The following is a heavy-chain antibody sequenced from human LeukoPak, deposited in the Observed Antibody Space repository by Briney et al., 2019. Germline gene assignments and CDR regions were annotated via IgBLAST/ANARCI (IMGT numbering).Heavy chain of an antibody. CDR1: GGSFSGYY. CDR2: INHSGST. CDR3: ARGSPLRWNYSH. J-gene: IGHJ4*02. D-gene: IGHD1-7*01. V-gene: IGHV4-34*01. Sequence: SETLSLTCAVYGGSFSGYYWSWIRQPPGKGLEWIGEINHSGSTNYNPSLKSRVTISVDTSKNQFSLKLSSVTAADTAVYYCARGSPLRWNYSHWGQGTLVTVSS.